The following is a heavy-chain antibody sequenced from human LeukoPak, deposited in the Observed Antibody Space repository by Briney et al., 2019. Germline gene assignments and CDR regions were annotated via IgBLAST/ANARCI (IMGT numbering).Heavy chain of an antibody. CDR3: ARTGDDYGDYRQFDP. D-gene: IGHD4-17*01. CDR1: GGTFSSYA. CDR2: ISAYNGNT. Sequence: ASVKVSCKASGGTFSSYAISWVRQAPGQGLEWMGWISAYNGNTNYAQKLQGRVTMTTDTSTSTAYMELRSLRSDDTAVYYCARTGDDYGDYRQFDPWGQGTLVTVSS. V-gene: IGHV1-18*01. J-gene: IGHJ5*02.